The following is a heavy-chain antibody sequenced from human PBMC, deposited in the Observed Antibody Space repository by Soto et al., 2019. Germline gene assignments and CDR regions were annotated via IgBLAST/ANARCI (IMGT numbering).Heavy chain of an antibody. Sequence: ASVKVSCKASGYTFTSYDINWVRQATGQGLEWMGWMNPNSGNTGYAQKFQGRVTMTRNTSISTAYMELSSLRSEDTAVYYCARQQLWLGELSCYYGMDVWGNGTRVALSS. V-gene: IGHV1-8*01. CDR2: MNPNSGNT. CDR3: ARQQLWLGELSCYYGMDV. J-gene: IGHJ6*04. CDR1: GYTFTSYD. D-gene: IGHD5-18*01.